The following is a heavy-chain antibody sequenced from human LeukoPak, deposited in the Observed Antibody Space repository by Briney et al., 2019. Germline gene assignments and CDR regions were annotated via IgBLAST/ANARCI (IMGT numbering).Heavy chain of an antibody. D-gene: IGHD2-15*01. Sequence: SQTLSLTCAISGDSVSSNSAAWNWIRQSPSRGLEWLGRTYYRSKWSSDYAVSVKSRITINPDTSKNQFSLQLNSVPPEDTAVYYCAREGTSRCGLDYWGQGTLVTVSS. CDR1: GDSVSSNSAA. J-gene: IGHJ4*02. CDR2: TYYRSKWSS. V-gene: IGHV6-1*01. CDR3: AREGTSRCGLDY.